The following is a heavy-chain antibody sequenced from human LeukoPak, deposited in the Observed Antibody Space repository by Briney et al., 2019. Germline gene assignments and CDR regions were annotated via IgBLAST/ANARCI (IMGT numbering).Heavy chain of an antibody. CDR1: GYTFSSYG. D-gene: IGHD3-9*01. CDR3: ARVDLLTGYYFFDY. Sequence: ASVKVSCKASGYTFSSYGISWVRQAPGQGLEWVGWIRGDNGNTNYAQKFQGRVTMTTDTSTGTVYMELESLGSDETAVYYCARVDLLTGYYFFDYWGQGTLVTVSS. CDR2: IRGDNGNT. V-gene: IGHV1-18*01. J-gene: IGHJ4*02.